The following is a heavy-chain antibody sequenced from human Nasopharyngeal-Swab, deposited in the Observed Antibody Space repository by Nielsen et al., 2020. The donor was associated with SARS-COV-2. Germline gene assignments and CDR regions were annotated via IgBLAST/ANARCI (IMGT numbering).Heavy chain of an antibody. V-gene: IGHV4-4*02. Sequence: SETLSLTCAVSGGSISSSNWWSWVRQPPGKGLEWIGEIYHSGSTNYNPSLKSRVTISVDKSKNQFSLKLSSVTAADTAVYYCARGRIVVVPAARVGSNWFDPWGQGTLVTVSS. CDR3: ARGRIVVVPAARVGSNWFDP. CDR1: GGSISSSNW. D-gene: IGHD2-2*01. CDR2: IYHSGST. J-gene: IGHJ5*02.